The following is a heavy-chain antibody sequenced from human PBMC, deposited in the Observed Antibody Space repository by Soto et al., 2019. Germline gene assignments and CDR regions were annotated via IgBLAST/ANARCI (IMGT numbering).Heavy chain of an antibody. Sequence: ASLKVSCKASGGTFSSYAISWVRQAPGQGLEWMGGIIPIFGTANYAQKFQGRVTITADESTSTAYMELSSLRSEDTAVYYCATSSPYGDYHGETDYWGQGTLVTVSS. CDR1: GGTFSSYA. D-gene: IGHD4-17*01. J-gene: IGHJ4*02. CDR3: ATSSPYGDYHGETDY. CDR2: IIPIFGTA. V-gene: IGHV1-69*13.